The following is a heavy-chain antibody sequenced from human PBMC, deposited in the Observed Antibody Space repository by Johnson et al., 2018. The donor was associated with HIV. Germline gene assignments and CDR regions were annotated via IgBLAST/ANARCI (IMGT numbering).Heavy chain of an antibody. CDR3: AKDITPYSGAFDL. CDR1: GFTFDDYA. Sequence: QVQLVESGGGVVRPGGSLRLSCAASGFTFDDYAMHWVRLPPGKGLQWVAVISYDGSNKYYADSVKGRFTISRDNSKNTLYLQMNSLRAEDTAVYYCAKDITPYSGAFDLWGQGTMVTVSS. CDR2: ISYDGSNK. J-gene: IGHJ3*01. D-gene: IGHD3-10*01. V-gene: IGHV3-30*18.